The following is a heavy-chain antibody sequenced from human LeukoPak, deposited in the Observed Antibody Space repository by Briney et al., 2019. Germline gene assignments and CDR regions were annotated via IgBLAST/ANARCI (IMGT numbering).Heavy chain of an antibody. Sequence: GGSLRLSCAASGFTFSSYAMSWVRQAPGKGLEWVANIKQDGSEKYYVDSVKGRFTISRDNAKNSLYLQMNSLRAEDTAVYYCARVPGGPPLSDAFDIWGQGTMVTVSS. V-gene: IGHV3-7*03. CDR3: ARVPGGPPLSDAFDI. D-gene: IGHD2-15*01. CDR1: GFTFSSYA. J-gene: IGHJ3*02. CDR2: IKQDGSEK.